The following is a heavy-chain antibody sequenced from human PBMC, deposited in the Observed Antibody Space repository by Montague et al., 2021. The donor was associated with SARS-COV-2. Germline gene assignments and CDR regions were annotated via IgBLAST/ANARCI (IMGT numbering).Heavy chain of an antibody. Sequence: QSGAEVKKPGESLKVSCKGPGYSFTSYWIGWVRQMPGKGLEWMGIIYPGDSDTRYSPSFQGQVTISADKSISTAYLQWSSLEASDTAMCYCARLPVRYFDWLLDYWGQGTLVTVSS. J-gene: IGHJ4*02. CDR1: GYSFTSYW. D-gene: IGHD3-9*01. V-gene: IGHV5-51*01. CDR2: IYPGDSDT. CDR3: ARLPVRYFDWLLDY.